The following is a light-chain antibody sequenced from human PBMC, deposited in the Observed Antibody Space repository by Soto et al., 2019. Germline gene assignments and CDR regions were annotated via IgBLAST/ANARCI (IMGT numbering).Light chain of an antibody. CDR1: QSISSW. CDR3: QQYNSYSRT. J-gene: IGKJ1*01. CDR2: DAS. Sequence: DIQITQSPPTLSASVGDRVTITCRASQSISSWLAWYQQKPGKAPKLLIYDASILESGVPSRFSGSGSGTEFTLTISSLQPDDFATYYCQQYNSYSRTFGQGTNVDIK. V-gene: IGKV1-5*01.